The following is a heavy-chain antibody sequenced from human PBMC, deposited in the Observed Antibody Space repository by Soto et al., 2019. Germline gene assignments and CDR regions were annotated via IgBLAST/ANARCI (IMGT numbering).Heavy chain of an antibody. Sequence: PGGSLRLSCDASGFIFTSHTMNWVRQAPGKGLEWVACISGLSKYTLYADSVKGRFTISRDNAKNSLHLEMNSLRVEDTAVYFCAGEETTGSIRGFHIWGQGTMVTVSS. CDR2: ISGLSKYT. J-gene: IGHJ3*02. CDR3: AGEETTGSIRGFHI. D-gene: IGHD1-1*01. V-gene: IGHV3-21*01. CDR1: GFIFTSHT.